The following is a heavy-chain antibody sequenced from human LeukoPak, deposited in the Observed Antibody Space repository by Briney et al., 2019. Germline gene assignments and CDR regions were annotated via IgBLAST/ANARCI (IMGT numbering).Heavy chain of an antibody. D-gene: IGHD3-3*01. CDR1: GYTFTGYY. V-gene: IGHV1-2*02. Sequence: ASVKVSCKASGYTFTGYYMHWVRQAPGQGLEWMGWINPNSGGTNYAQKLQGRVTMTTDTSTSTAYMELRSLRSDDTAVYYCARARITIFGVVIATFFMDVWGQGTTVTVSS. CDR3: ARARITIFGVVIATFFMDV. CDR2: INPNSGGT. J-gene: IGHJ6*02.